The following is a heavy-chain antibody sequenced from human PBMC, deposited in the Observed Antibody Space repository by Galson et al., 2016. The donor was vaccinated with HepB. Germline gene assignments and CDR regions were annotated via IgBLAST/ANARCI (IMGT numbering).Heavy chain of an antibody. CDR1: GFSLSTSGMC. CDR3: ARIRGYCRNGVRFFVDAMDG. D-gene: IGHD2-8*01. Sequence: PALVKPTQTLTLTCTFSGFSLSTSGMCVSWIRQPPGKALEWLARIDWDDDKYYSTSLKTRLTISKDTSKNQVVLTMTNMDPVDTATYYCARIRGYCRNGVRFFVDAMDGWGQGTLVTVSS. CDR2: IDWDDDK. V-gene: IGHV2-70*11. J-gene: IGHJ1*01.